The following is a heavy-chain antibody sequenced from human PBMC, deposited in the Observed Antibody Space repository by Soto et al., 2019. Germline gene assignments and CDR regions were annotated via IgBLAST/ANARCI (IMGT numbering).Heavy chain of an antibody. CDR1: GGSISLYY. J-gene: IGHJ4*02. CDR2: IYYSGST. CDR3: ARALTYYDFWSGSYFVY. Sequence: PSEALSLTCTVSGGSISLYYWSWIRQPPGKGLEWIGYIYYSGSTNYNPSLKSRVTISVDTSKNQFSLKLSSVTAADTAVYYCARALTYYDFWSGSYFVYWGQGTLVTVSS. D-gene: IGHD3-3*01. V-gene: IGHV4-59*01.